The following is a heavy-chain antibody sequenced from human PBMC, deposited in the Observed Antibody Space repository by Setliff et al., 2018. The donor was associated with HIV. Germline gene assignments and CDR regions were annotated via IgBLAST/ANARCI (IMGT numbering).Heavy chain of an antibody. D-gene: IGHD6-13*01. CDR2: IIPIIRSA. CDR1: GVTFTTYS. V-gene: IGHV1-69*06. CDR3: AREVASYSSRFDVFDV. J-gene: IGHJ3*01. Sequence: ASVKVSCKTSGVTFTTYSITWVRQAPGQGLEWMGGIIPIIRSAKYAQKFQGRVTITADKSTSTAYMELSNLRSEDTAVYYCAREVASYSSRFDVFDVWGQGTTVTVSS.